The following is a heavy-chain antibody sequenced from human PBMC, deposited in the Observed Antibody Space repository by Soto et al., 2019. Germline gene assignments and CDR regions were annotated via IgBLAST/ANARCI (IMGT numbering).Heavy chain of an antibody. J-gene: IGHJ4*02. CDR3: ARVRYYGSGSYPIDY. CDR2: IYSGGST. D-gene: IGHD3-10*01. CDR1: GFTVSSNY. Sequence: GGSLRLSCAASGFTVSSNYMSWVRQAPGKGLEWVSVIYSGGSTYYADSVKGRFTISRHNSKNTLYLQMNSLRAEDTAVYYCARVRYYGSGSYPIDYWGQGTLVTVSS. V-gene: IGHV3-53*04.